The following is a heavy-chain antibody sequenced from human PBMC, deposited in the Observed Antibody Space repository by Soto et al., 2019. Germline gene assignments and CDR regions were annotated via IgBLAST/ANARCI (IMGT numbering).Heavy chain of an antibody. CDR1: GGSISSDSFY. Sequence: PSETLSLTCTVSGGSISSDSFYWAWIRQPPGKGLEWIGIIYYRGDTYYNPSLAGRLTMSVDTSNQFSLTLRSVTAADTALYYCARNQPQRYCSGGTCRPAYGMDVWGQGTTVTVSS. CDR2: IYYRGDT. D-gene: IGHD2-15*01. CDR3: ARNQPQRYCSGGTCRPAYGMDV. V-gene: IGHV4-39*01. J-gene: IGHJ6*02.